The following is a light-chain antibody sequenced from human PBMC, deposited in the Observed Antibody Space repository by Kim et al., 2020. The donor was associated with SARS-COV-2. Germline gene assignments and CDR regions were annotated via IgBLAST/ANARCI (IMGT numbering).Light chain of an antibody. CDR3: QLRTNWLWA. CDR1: QSVTYS. CDR2: ETS. Sequence: LSPGERATLSCRASQSVTYSSAWYQQKPGQAPRLVIYETSNRATGIPARFSGSGAGTDFTLTISGLEPEDFAVYYCQLRTNWLWAFGQGTKVDIK. J-gene: IGKJ1*01. V-gene: IGKV3-11*01.